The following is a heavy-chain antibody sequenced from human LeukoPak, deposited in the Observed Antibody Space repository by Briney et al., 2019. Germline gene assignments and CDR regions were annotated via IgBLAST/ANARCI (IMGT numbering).Heavy chain of an antibody. CDR1: GDSVSSNSAA. V-gene: IGHV6-1*01. J-gene: IGHJ4*02. CDR3: ARTVVVAGTVYFDY. CDR2: TYYRSKWHN. D-gene: IGHD6-13*01. Sequence: SQTLSLTCAISGDSVSSNSAAWNWIRQSPSRGLEWLGRTYYRSKWHNDYALSVKSRITINPDTSKNQFSLQLNSVTPEDTAVYYCARTVVVAGTVYFDYWGQGTLVTVSS.